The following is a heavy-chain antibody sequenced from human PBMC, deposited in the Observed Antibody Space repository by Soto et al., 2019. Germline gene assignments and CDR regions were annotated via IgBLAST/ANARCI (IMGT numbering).Heavy chain of an antibody. D-gene: IGHD3-10*01. CDR1: GGSISNSDYY. V-gene: IGHV4-39*01. CDR2: IYYSGTN. J-gene: IGHJ4*02. CDR3: ARANRWFGGPRPHEYYFDY. Sequence: SETLSLTCTVSGGSISNSDYYWGWIRQSPGKGLEWIGSIYYSGTNFYDPSLRSRLSMSVDTSKNQFSLRLNSVTAADTAVYYCARANRWFGGPRPHEYYFDYWGQGTLVTVSS.